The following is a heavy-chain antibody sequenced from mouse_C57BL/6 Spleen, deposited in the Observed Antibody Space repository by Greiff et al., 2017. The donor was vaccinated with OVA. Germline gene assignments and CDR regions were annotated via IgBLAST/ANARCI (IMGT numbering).Heavy chain of an antibody. CDR1: GFTFSSYA. J-gene: IGHJ1*03. CDR3: ARGGGRYWYFDV. CDR2: ISDGGSYT. Sequence: EVQRVESGGGLVKPGGSLKLSCAASGFTFSSYAMSWVRQTPEKRLEGVATISDGGSYTYYPDNVKGRFTISRDNAKNNLYLQMSHLKSEDTAMYYCARGGGRYWYFDVWGTGTTVTVSS. V-gene: IGHV5-4*01.